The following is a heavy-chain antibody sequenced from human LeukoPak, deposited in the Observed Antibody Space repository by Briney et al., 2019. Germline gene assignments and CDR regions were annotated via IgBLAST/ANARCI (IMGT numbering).Heavy chain of an antibody. J-gene: IGHJ3*02. CDR2: INPSGGST. CDR3: ARDRAYYDSSGYYAHDAFDI. V-gene: IGHV1-46*01. Sequence: ASVKVSCKASGYTFTSYYMHWVRQAPGQGLEWMGIINPSGGSTSYAQKFQGRVTMTRDTSTSTVYMELSSLRSEDTAVYYCARDRAYYDSSGYYAHDAFDIWGQGTMVTVSS. D-gene: IGHD3-22*01. CDR1: GYTFTSYY.